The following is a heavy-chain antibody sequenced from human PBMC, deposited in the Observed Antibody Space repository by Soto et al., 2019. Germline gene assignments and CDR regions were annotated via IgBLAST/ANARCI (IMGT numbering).Heavy chain of an antibody. V-gene: IGHV1-58*01. CDR2: IVVGSGTT. D-gene: IGHD1-26*01. CDR3: AATPVGATQIYFDY. CDR1: GFTFTSSA. Sequence: GASVKVSCKASGFTFTSSAVQWVRQARGQRLEWIGWIVVGSGTTNYAQKFQERVTITRDMSTSTAYLELSSLRSEDTAVFYCAATPVGATQIYFDYWGQGTLVTVSS. J-gene: IGHJ4*02.